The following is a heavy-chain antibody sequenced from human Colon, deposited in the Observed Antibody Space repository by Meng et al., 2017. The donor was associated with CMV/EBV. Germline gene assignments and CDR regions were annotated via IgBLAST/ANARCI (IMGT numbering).Heavy chain of an antibody. V-gene: IGHV4-59*01. CDR1: GDSISGYY. CDR3: ARYKHMDV. D-gene: IGHD1-1*01. J-gene: IGHJ6*02. Sequence: SETLSLTCTVSGDSISGYYWSWIRQPLGKGLEWIGYIYYSGSTNTNYNPSLKSRVTISVDTSKNQFSLKLSSVTAADTAVYYCARYKHMDVWGQGTTVTVSS. CDR2: IYYSGSTNT.